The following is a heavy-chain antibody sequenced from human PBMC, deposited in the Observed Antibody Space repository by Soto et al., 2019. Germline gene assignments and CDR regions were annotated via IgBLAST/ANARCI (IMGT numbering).Heavy chain of an antibody. Sequence: GGSLRLSCAASGFTFSSYGMHWVRQAPGKGLEWVAVISYDGSNKYYADSVKGRFTISRDNSKNTLYLQMNSLRAEDTAVYYCAKDVFRFGESEGYGMDVWGQGTTVTVSS. D-gene: IGHD3-10*01. CDR3: AKDVFRFGESEGYGMDV. CDR2: ISYDGSNK. J-gene: IGHJ6*02. CDR1: GFTFSSYG. V-gene: IGHV3-30*18.